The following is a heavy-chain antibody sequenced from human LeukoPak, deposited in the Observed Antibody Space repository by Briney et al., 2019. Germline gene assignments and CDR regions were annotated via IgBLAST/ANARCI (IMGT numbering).Heavy chain of an antibody. D-gene: IGHD6-13*01. CDR2: MNPNSGNT. Sequence: ASVKVSCKASGYTFTSYDINWVRQATGQGLEWMGWMNPNSGNTGYAQKFQGRVSMTSNTSISTAYMELSSLRSEDTAVYYCARDSSSWYLGFDYWGQGTLVTVSS. CDR1: GYTFTSYD. J-gene: IGHJ4*02. V-gene: IGHV1-8*01. CDR3: ARDSSSWYLGFDY.